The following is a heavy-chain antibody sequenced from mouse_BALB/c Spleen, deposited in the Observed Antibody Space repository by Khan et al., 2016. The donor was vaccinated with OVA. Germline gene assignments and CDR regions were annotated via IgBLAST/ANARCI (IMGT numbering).Heavy chain of an antibody. Sequence: QVQLQQSGSVLVRPGASVKLSCKASGYTFTSSWMHWAKQRPGQGLEWIGEIHPNSGNTNYNEKFKGKATLTVDTSSSTAYVDLSSLTSEDSAVYYCARFTTATYFDYWGQGTTLTGSS. CDR2: IHPNSGNT. CDR1: GYTFTSSW. V-gene: IGHV1S130*01. D-gene: IGHD1-2*01. J-gene: IGHJ2*01. CDR3: ARFTTATYFDY.